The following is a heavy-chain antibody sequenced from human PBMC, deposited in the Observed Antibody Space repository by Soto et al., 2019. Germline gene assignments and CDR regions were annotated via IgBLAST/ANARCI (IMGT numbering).Heavy chain of an antibody. CDR3: AQDRGWGVVSPSHDY. J-gene: IGHJ4*02. CDR1: GFTFRNFV. Sequence: VQLLESGGGLVQPGGSLRVSCAASGFTFRNFVMSWVRQAPGKGLEWVSASRGSGGETLYADAAKGRFTISSDNSRNTLYLQMTSLRDEDTALYFCAQDRGWGVVSPSHDYWGRGTLVTVSS. CDR2: SRGSGGET. D-gene: IGHD2-21*01. V-gene: IGHV3-23*01.